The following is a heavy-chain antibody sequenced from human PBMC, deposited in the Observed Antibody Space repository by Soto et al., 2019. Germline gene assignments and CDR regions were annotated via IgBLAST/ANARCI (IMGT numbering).Heavy chain of an antibody. D-gene: IGHD3-9*01. CDR2: VGTANANT. J-gene: IGHJ4*02. CDR3: ARELNTDPTAYYSFAY. CDR1: GYTFTAYG. Sequence: QVQLVQSGPEVTMPGASVKVSCKTSGYTFTAYGLAWLRQAPGQRPEWLGWVGTANANTTYAEKFQGRVTMTSDRSTTTTYMELRSLRSDDTAVYYCARELNTDPTAYYSFAYWGQGTLVTVSS. V-gene: IGHV1-18*01.